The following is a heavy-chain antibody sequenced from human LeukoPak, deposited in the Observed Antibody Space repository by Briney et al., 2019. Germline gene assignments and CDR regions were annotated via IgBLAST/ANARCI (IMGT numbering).Heavy chain of an antibody. CDR3: ARIPIAAMIEDY. V-gene: IGHV4-34*01. J-gene: IGHJ4*02. CDR1: GGSFSGYY. CDR2: INHSGST. D-gene: IGHD3-22*01. Sequence: SETLSLTCAVYGGSFSGYYWSWIRQPPGKGPEWIGEINHSGSTNYNPSLKSRVTISVDTSKNQFSLKLSSVTAADTAVYYCARIPIAAMIEDYWGQGTLVTVSS.